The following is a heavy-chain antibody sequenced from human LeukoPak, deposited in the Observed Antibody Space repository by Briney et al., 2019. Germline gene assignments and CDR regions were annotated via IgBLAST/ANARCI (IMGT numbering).Heavy chain of an antibody. CDR1: GDSISNGGYY. CDR3: TRTAGATTKFDY. CDR2: IYYSGST. D-gene: IGHD1-26*01. V-gene: IGHV4-31*03. J-gene: IGHJ4*02. Sequence: SETLSLTCTVSGDSISNGGYYWSWIRQHPGKGLEWIGYIYYSGSTYYNPSLKSRVTISVDTSKNQFSLELSSVTAADTAVYSCTRTAGATTKFDYWGQGTLVTVSS.